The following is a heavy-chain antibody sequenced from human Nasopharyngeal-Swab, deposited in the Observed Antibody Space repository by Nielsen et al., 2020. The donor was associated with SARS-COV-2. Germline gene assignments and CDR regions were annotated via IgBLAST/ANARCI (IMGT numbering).Heavy chain of an antibody. CDR2: INTNTGNP. D-gene: IGHD3-10*02. Sequence: ASVKVSCKASGYTFTSYAMNWVRQAPGQGLEWMGWINTNTGNPTYAQGFTGRFVFSLDTSVSTAYLQISSLKAEDTAVYYCARDPLFGELVGVQYYYYGMDVWGQGTTVTVSS. CDR3: ARDPLFGELVGVQYYYYGMDV. J-gene: IGHJ6*02. V-gene: IGHV7-4-1*02. CDR1: GYTFTSYA.